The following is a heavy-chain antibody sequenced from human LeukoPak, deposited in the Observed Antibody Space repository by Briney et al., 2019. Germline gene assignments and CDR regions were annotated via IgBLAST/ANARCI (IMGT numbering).Heavy chain of an antibody. V-gene: IGHV1-2*02. CDR3: ARRPSSTSSAIDY. CDR2: INSNSGGT. Sequence: ASVKVSCKASGYTFTGYYMHWVRQAPGQGLEWMGWINSNSGGTNYAQKFQGRVTMTRDTSISTAYMELSRLRSDDTAVYYCARRPSSTSSAIDYWGQGTRVTVSS. J-gene: IGHJ4*02. CDR1: GYTFTGYY. D-gene: IGHD2-2*01.